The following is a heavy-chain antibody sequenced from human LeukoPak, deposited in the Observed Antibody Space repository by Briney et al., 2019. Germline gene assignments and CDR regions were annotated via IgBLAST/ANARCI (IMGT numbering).Heavy chain of an antibody. CDR3: ANSINRYYYGSGDH. CDR2: IIPILGIA. CDR1: GGTFSSYA. D-gene: IGHD3-10*01. V-gene: IGHV1-69*04. Sequence: ASVKVSCKASGGTFSSYAISWVRQAPGQGLEWMGRIIPILGIANYAQKFQGRVTMTRNTSISTAYMELSSLRSEDTAVYYCANSINRYYYGSGDHWGQGTLVTVSS. J-gene: IGHJ4*02.